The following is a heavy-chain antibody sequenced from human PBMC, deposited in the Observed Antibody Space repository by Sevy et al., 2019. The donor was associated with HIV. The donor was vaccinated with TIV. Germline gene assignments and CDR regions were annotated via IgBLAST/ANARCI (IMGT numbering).Heavy chain of an antibody. CDR1: GYTFTGYY. V-gene: IGHV1-2*02. CDR2: INPNSGGT. Sequence: ASVKVSCKASGYTFTGYYMHWVRQAPGQGLEWMGWINPNSGGTNYAQKFQGRVTMTGDTSISTAYVELSRLRSDDTALYYCARVREFGSSGWCSVWGQGTLVTVSS. J-gene: IGHJ4*02. CDR3: ARVREFGSSGWCSV. D-gene: IGHD6-19*01.